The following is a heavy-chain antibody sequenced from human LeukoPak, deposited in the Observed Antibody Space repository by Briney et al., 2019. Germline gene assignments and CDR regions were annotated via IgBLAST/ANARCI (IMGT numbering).Heavy chain of an antibody. D-gene: IGHD5-18*01. J-gene: IGHJ6*02. Sequence: ASVKVSCKASGYTFTGYYLHWVRQAPGQGLEWMGWINPNTGGTKYAQKFQGRVTMTRDTSISTAYMELSRLRSDDTAVYYCASKRVDTAMATINYHYYGMDVWGQGTTVTVSS. CDR2: INPNTGGT. CDR1: GYTFTGYY. CDR3: ASKRVDTAMATINYHYYGMDV. V-gene: IGHV1-2*02.